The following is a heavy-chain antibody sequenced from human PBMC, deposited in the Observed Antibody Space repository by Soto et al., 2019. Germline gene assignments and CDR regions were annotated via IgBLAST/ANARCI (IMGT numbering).Heavy chain of an antibody. D-gene: IGHD4-17*01. CDR3: ARVIEDYGDKNFDY. J-gene: IGHJ4*02. Sequence: PSETLSLTCAVYGGSFSGYYWSWIRQPPGKGLEWIGEINHSGSTNYNPSLKSRVTISVDTSKNQFSLKLSSVTAADTAVYYCARVIEDYGDKNFDYWGQGTLVTVSS. CDR2: INHSGST. V-gene: IGHV4-34*01. CDR1: GGSFSGYY.